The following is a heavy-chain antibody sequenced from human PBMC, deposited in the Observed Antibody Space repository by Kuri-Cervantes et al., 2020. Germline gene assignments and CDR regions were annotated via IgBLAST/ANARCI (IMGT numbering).Heavy chain of an antibody. CDR2: ISGSGAST. V-gene: IGHV3-23*01. Sequence: GGSLRLSCAASGFTFSSYAMSWVRQAPGKGLEWVSAISGSGASTYYADSVKGRFTISRDNSKNTLYLQMNSLRVEDTAVYYCARAVRITGYSSSTPYYYGMDVWGQGTTVTVSS. CDR1: GFTFSSYA. CDR3: ARAVRITGYSSSTPYYYGMDV. D-gene: IGHD6-13*01. J-gene: IGHJ6*02.